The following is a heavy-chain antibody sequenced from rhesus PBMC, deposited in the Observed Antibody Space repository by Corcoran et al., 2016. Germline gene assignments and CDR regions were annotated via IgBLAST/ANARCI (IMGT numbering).Heavy chain of an antibody. D-gene: IGHD3-9*01. CDR2: INSGGSST. J-gene: IGHJ6*01. V-gene: IGHV3S25*01. CDR3: AKRFCIDEDDYGYYYTDYGLDS. CDR1: GFTFSSYW. Sequence: EVQLVESGGGLAKPGGSLRLSCAASGFTFSSYWMNWVRQAPGKGLGWVSAINSGGSSTYYAEPVKGRFTISRDNSKNTRFLQMNSLRAEDTAVYYCAKRFCIDEDDYGYYYTDYGLDSWGQGVVVTVSS.